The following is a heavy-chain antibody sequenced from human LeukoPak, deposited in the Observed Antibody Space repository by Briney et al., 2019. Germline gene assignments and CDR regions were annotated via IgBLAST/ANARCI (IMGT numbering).Heavy chain of an antibody. CDR1: GFTFSSYN. J-gene: IGHJ3*02. CDR2: ISSTSRSYI. CDR3: ARDLAVAGTADAFDI. D-gene: IGHD6-19*01. Sequence: GGFLRPSCAASGFTFSSYNMNWVRQAPGKGLEWVSSISSTSRSYIYYADSVKGRFTISRDNAKNSLYLQMNSLRAEDTALYYCARDLAVAGTADAFDIWGQGTMVTVSS. V-gene: IGHV3-21*04.